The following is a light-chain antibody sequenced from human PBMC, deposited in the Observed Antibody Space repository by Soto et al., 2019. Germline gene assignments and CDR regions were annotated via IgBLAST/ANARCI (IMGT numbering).Light chain of an antibody. CDR2: GAS. Sequence: IGLMRTPGTLSLSPGERATLSCRASQSVSSSYLAWYQQKPGQAPRLLIYGASSRATGIPDRFSGSGSGTDFTLTISRLEAEDFAVYCCQQYGSSPSTFGQGTKVDI. CDR1: QSVSSSY. V-gene: IGKV3-20*01. CDR3: QQYGSSPST. J-gene: IGKJ1*01.